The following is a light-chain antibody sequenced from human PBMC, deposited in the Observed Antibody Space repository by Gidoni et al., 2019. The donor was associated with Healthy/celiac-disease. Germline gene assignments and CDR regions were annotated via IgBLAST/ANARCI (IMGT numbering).Light chain of an antibody. Sequence: SYELTQPPSVSVSPGQTASITCSGDKLGDKYACWYQQKPGQSPVLVIYQDSKRPSGIPARSSGSNSGNTATLTLSGTQAMDEADYYCQAWDSSTVVFGPGTKVTV. J-gene: IGLJ1*01. V-gene: IGLV3-1*01. CDR3: QAWDSSTVV. CDR1: KLGDKY. CDR2: QDS.